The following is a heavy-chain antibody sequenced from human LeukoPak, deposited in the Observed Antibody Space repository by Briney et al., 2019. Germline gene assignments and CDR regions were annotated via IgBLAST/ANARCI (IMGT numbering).Heavy chain of an antibody. V-gene: IGHV4-34*01. CDR2: INHSGST. Sequence: KTGGSLRLSCAASGFTFSSYAMSWVRQPPGKGLEWIGEINHSGSTNYNPSLKSRVTISVDTSKNQFSLKLSSVTAADTAVYYCARDTYYYGSGIDYWGQGTLVTVSS. CDR1: GFTFSSYA. D-gene: IGHD3-10*01. J-gene: IGHJ4*02. CDR3: ARDTYYYGSGIDY.